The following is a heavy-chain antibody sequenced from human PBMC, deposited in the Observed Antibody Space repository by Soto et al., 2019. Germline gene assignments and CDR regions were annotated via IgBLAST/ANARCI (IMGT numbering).Heavy chain of an antibody. CDR1: GGSISSGDYY. CDR3: AKSGYGYSGYPDAFDI. V-gene: IGHV4-30-4*08. D-gene: IGHD5-12*01. J-gene: IGHJ3*02. CDR2: IYYSGST. Sequence: PSETLSLTCTVSGGSISSGDYYWSWKRQPPGKGREWIGYIYYSGSTNYNPSLKSRVTISVDTAKNQFSLELSSVTAADTAVYYCAKSGYGYSGYPDAFDIWGQGTMVTVSS.